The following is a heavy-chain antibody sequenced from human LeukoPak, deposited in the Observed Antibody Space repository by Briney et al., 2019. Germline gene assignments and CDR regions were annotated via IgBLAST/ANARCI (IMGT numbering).Heavy chain of an antibody. CDR3: ARQSEAFDI. V-gene: IGHV4-59*01. CDR2: IYYTGRA. CDR1: GGSISRYY. J-gene: IGHJ3*02. Sequence: SETLSLTCTVSGGSISRYYCGWIRPPPGAGLEWIGYIYYTGRADYNPSLKSRVSMSVDTSTNQFSLRVNSMTAADTAVYYCARQSEAFDIWGEGTMVTASS.